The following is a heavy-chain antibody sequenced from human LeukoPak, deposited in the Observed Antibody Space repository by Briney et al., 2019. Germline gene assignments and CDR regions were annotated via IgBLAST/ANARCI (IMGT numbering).Heavy chain of an antibody. CDR3: ARDFDYYDSSGYYV. CDR1: GFTFSSYA. Sequence: GGSLRLSCAASGFTFSSYAMSWVRQAPGKGLEWVSYISSSGSTKYYADSVKGRFTISRDNAKNSLYLQMNSLRAEDTAVYYCARDFDYYDSSGYYVWGQGTLVTVSS. V-gene: IGHV3-48*03. CDR2: ISSSGSTK. D-gene: IGHD3-22*01. J-gene: IGHJ4*02.